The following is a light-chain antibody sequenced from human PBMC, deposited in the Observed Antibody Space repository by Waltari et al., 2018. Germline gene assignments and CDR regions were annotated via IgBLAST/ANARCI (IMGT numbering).Light chain of an antibody. CDR2: WAS. CDR1: QSVLHRSNMRNH. Sequence: DIVVTQSPDSLAVSLGERATINCKSSQSVLHRSNMRNHLAWYQHKRGQPPKLIIYWASTGNPGSLTDSVAAGLTDFTLTINSLQPEDAAVYYCQQYYTSPALTFGGGTTVEIK. V-gene: IGKV4-1*01. J-gene: IGKJ4*01. CDR3: QQYYTSPALT.